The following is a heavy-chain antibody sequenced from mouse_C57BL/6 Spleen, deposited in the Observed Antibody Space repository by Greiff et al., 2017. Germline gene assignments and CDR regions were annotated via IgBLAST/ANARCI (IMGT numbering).Heavy chain of an antibody. CDR1: GYTFTDYE. J-gene: IGHJ1*03. CDR3: TRLFITTVVADWYFDV. V-gene: IGHV1-15*01. CDR2: IDPETGGT. D-gene: IGHD1-1*01. Sequence: QVQLQQSGAELVRPGASVTLSCKASGYTFTDYEMHWVKQTPVHGLEWIGAIDPETGGTAYNQKFKGKAILTADKSSSTAYMELRSLTSEDSAVYYCTRLFITTVVADWYFDVWGTGTTVTVSS.